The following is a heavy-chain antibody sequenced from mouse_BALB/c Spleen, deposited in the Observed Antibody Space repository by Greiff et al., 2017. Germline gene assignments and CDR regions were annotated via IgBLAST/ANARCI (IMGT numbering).Heavy chain of an antibody. CDR1: GYTFTSYY. D-gene: IGHD2-14*01. J-gene: IGHJ3*01. Sequence: QVQLQQSGAELVKPGASVKLSCKASGYTFTSYYMYWVKQRPGQGLEWIGEINPSNGGTNFNEKFKSKATLTVDKSSSTAYMQLSSLTSEDSAVYYCTGKGIGTTAWFAYWGQGTLVTVSA. V-gene: IGHV1S81*02. CDR2: INPSNGGT. CDR3: TGKGIGTTAWFAY.